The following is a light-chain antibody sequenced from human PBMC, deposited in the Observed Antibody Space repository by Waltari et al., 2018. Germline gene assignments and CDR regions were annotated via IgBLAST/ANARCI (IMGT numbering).Light chain of an antibody. CDR1: QSISTN. CDR2: GAS. V-gene: IGKV3-15*01. J-gene: IGKJ1*01. CDR3: QPYNDWPKT. Sequence: EIVMTQSPTTLSASPGERGTLSCRASQSISTNLAWYQQKLSQAPRLLISGASTTATGTPARFRGRGSGTAFTLTSSSLQSEDFAVYYCQPYNDWPKTFGQGTTVEL.